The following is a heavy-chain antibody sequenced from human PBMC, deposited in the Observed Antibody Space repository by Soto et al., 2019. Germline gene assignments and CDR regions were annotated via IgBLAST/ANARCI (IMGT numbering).Heavy chain of an antibody. CDR1: GYTFTSYD. J-gene: IGHJ6*02. D-gene: IGHD3-10*01. CDR3: SRAGARARDV. CDR2: MNPNSGNT. Sequence: QVQLVQSGAEVKKPGASVKVSCKASGYTFTSYDINWVRQATGQGLEWMGWMNPNSGNTGYAQKGPGRITRTRNTSISPASMELRSLRSEATAVYYCSRAGARARDVWGQGPTVTVSS. V-gene: IGHV1-8*01.